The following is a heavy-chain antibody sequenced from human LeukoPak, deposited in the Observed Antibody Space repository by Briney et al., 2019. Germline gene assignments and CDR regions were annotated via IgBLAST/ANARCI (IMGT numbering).Heavy chain of an antibody. CDR3: ARSGYCSSTSCYPYYYYYYMDV. V-gene: IGHV4-39*07. J-gene: IGHJ6*03. CDR1: GGSISSSSYY. Sequence: PETLSLTCTVSGGSISSSSYYWGWIRQPPGKGLEWIGSIYYSGSTYYNPSLKSRVTISVDTSKNQFSLKLSSVTAADTAVYYCARSGYCSSTSCYPYYYYYYMDVWGKGTTVTVSS. D-gene: IGHD2-2*01. CDR2: IYYSGST.